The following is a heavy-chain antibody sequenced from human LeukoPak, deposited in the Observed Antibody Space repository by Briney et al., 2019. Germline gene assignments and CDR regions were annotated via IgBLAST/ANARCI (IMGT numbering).Heavy chain of an antibody. CDR2: VSGISNGT. J-gene: IGHJ4*02. D-gene: IGHD2-8*02. V-gene: IGHV3-23*01. CDR1: GFTFSSYA. CDR3: ATYRQVLLPFES. Sequence: GGSLRLSCAASGFTFSSYAMSWVRQAPGEGLEWVSAVSGISNGTYYADSVRGRFTISRDNSKSTLSLQMNSLRAEDTAIYYCATYRQVLLPFESWGQGTLVTVSS.